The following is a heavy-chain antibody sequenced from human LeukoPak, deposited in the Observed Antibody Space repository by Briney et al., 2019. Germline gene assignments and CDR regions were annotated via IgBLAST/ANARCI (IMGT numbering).Heavy chain of an antibody. CDR3: ARDSGYSYGFAY. CDR2: ISSSSSYI. CDR1: GFTFSSYE. J-gene: IGHJ4*02. Sequence: GGSLRLSCAASGFTFSSYEMNWVRQAPGKGREWVSYISSSSSYIYYADSVKGRFTISRDNAKNSLYLQMNSLRAEDTAMYYCARDSGYSYGFAYWGQGTLVTVSS. D-gene: IGHD5-18*01. V-gene: IGHV3-21*05.